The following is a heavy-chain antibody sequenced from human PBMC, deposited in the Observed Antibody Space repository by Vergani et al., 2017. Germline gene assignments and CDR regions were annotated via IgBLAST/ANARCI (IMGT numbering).Heavy chain of an antibody. V-gene: IGHV3-21*01. CDR3: ARDGGGNGDFDY. D-gene: IGHD4-23*01. CDR1: GFTFSSYS. J-gene: IGHJ4*02. CDR2: ISSSSSYI. Sequence: EVQLVESGGGLVKPGGSLRLSCAASGFTFSSYSMNWVRQAPGKGLEWVSSISSSSSYIYYADSVKGRFTISRDNAKNSLYLQMNSLRAEYTAVYYCARDGGGNGDFDYWGQGTLVTVSS.